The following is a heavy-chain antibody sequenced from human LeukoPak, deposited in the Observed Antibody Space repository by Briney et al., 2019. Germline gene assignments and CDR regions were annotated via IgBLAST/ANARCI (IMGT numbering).Heavy chain of an antibody. CDR1: GFTFGNAW. CDR2: IKSKTDGGTT. D-gene: IGHD6-19*01. CDR3: TTEGGSGWYSGYYYYMDV. Sequence: GGSLRLSCAASGFTFGNAWMSWVRQAPGKGLEWVGRIKSKTDGGTTDYAAPVKGRFTISRDDSKNTLYLQMNSLKTEDTAVYYCTTEGGSGWYSGYYYYMDVWGKGTTVTVSS. J-gene: IGHJ6*03. V-gene: IGHV3-15*01.